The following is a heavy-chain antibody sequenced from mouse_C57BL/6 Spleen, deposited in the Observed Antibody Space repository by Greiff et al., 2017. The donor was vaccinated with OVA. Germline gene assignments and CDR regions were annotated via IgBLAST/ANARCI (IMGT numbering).Heavy chain of an antibody. V-gene: IGHV1-81*01. CDR3: ASSYYGNPYYAMDY. CDR1: GYTFTSYG. Sequence: QVQLKQSGAELARPGASVKLSCKASGYTFTSYGISWVKQRTGQGLEWIGEIYPRSGNTYYNEKFKGKATLTADKSSSTAYMELRSLTSEDSAVYFCASSYYGNPYYAMDYWGQGTSVTVSS. D-gene: IGHD2-10*01. CDR2: IYPRSGNT. J-gene: IGHJ4*01.